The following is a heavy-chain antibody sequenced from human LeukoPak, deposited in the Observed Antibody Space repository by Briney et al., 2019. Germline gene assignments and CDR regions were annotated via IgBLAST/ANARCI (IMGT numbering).Heavy chain of an antibody. V-gene: IGHV2-5*01. CDR1: GFSLSTSGVG. J-gene: IGHJ4*02. D-gene: IGHD3-10*01. Sequence: SGPTLVNPTQTLTLTCTFSGFSLSTSGVGVGWIRQPPGKALEWLALIYWNDDKRYSPSLKSRLTITKDTSKNQVVLTMTNMDPVDKGKNFCAKYALVWGSDYWGQGTLVTVSP. CDR2: IYWNDDK. CDR3: AKYALVWGSDY.